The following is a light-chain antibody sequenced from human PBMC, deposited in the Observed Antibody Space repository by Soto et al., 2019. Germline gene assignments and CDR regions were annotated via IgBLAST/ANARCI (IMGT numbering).Light chain of an antibody. CDR3: SSYTSSSTLFYV. Sequence: QSALTQPASVSGSPGQSITISCTGTSSDVGGYNYVSWYQQHPGKAPKLMIYDVSNRPSGVSNRFSGPKSGNTASLTISGLQAEDEADYYCSSYTSSSTLFYVFGTGT. CDR1: SSDVGGYNY. J-gene: IGLJ1*01. V-gene: IGLV2-14*01. CDR2: DVS.